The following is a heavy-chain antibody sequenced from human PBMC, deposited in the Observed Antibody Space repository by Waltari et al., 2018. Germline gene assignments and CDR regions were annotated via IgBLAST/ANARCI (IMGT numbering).Heavy chain of an antibody. CDR2: IYISGST. CDR1: GGSLSRYY. J-gene: IGHJ5*02. V-gene: IGHV4-4*07. CDR3: ARVFWTSASSGVSFLDP. D-gene: IGHD3-3*01. Sequence: QVQLQESGPGLVKPSETLSLTCTVSGGSLSRYYWRWIRQPAGKGLEWIGRIYISGSTNYNPSLKSRVTMSLDTSKNHFSLTLSSVTAADTAVYYCARVFWTSASSGVSFLDPWGQGTLVTVSS.